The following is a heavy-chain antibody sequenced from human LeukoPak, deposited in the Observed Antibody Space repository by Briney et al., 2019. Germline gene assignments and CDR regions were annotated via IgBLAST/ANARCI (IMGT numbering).Heavy chain of an antibody. V-gene: IGHV3-20*01. CDR1: GFTFDDYG. CDR2: ITWNGDSP. CDR3: ARWSYIKVAATENY. D-gene: IGHD6-19*01. Sequence: GGSLRLSCAASGFTFDDYGMSWVRQAPGKGLEWVSGITWNGDSPGYADSVKGRFTISRDNAKNSLYLHLNSLRAEDTALYHCARWSYIKVAATENYWGQGTLVTVSS. J-gene: IGHJ4*02.